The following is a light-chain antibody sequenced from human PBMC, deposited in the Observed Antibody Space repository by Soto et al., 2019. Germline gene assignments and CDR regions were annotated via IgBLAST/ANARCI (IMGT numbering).Light chain of an antibody. J-gene: IGLJ3*02. Sequence: QSAQTQPASVSRSPGQSITISCTGTSSDVGTYNYVSWYQHRPGKAPKLMIYDVSYRPSGVSNRFSGSKSANTASLTISGLQAEDESDYYCSSYTTSNTQVFGGGTKLTVL. V-gene: IGLV2-14*01. CDR3: SSYTTSNTQV. CDR2: DVS. CDR1: SSDVGTYNY.